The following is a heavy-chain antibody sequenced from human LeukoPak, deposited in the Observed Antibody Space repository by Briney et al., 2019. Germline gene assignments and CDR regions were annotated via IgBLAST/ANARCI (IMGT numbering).Heavy chain of an antibody. CDR3: ARDQWAGIAVAGIGVDY. V-gene: IGHV1-69*04. J-gene: IGHJ4*02. Sequence: EASVKVSCKASGGTFSSYAISWVRQAPGQGLEWMGRIIPILGIANYAQKFQGRVTITADKSTSTAYMELSSLRSEDTAVYYCARDQWAGIAVAGIGVDYWGQGTLVTVSS. D-gene: IGHD6-19*01. CDR1: GGTFSSYA. CDR2: IIPILGIA.